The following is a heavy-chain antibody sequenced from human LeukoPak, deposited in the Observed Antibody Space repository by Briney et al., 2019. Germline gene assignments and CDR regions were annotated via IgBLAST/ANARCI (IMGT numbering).Heavy chain of an antibody. D-gene: IGHD3-9*01. CDR3: ARVRDVLRYFDRLGDHDY. V-gene: IGHV1-18*01. CDR2: ISAYNGNT. CDR1: GYTFTSYG. Sequence: APVKVSCKASGYTFTSYGISWVRQAPGQGLEWMGWISAYNGNTNYAQKLQGRVTMTTDTSTSTAYMELRSLRSDDTAVYYCARVRDVLRYFDRLGDHDYWGQGTLVTVSS. J-gene: IGHJ4*02.